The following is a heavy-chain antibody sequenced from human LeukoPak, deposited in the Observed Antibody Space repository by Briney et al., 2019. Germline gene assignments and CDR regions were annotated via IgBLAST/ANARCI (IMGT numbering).Heavy chain of an antibody. V-gene: IGHV3-9*01. Sequence: GGSLRLSCAASGFTFDDYAMHWVRQAPGKGLEWVSGISWNSGSIGYADSVKGRFTISRDNAKNSLYLQMNSLRAEDTALYYCAKDKKGGWYRFGYFDYWGQGTLVTVSS. D-gene: IGHD6-19*01. CDR1: GFTFDDYA. CDR3: AKDKKGGWYRFGYFDY. CDR2: ISWNSGSI. J-gene: IGHJ4*02.